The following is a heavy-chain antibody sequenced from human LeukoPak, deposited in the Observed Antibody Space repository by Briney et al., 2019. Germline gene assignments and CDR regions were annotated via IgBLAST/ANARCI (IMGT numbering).Heavy chain of an antibody. J-gene: IGHJ4*02. CDR1: GYTFTGYY. CDR2: INPNSGGT. D-gene: IGHD3-10*01. V-gene: IGHV1-2*02. CDR3: ARLVRGVIPY. Sequence: GESLKISCKGSGYTFTGYYMHWVRQAPGQGLEWMGWINPNSGGTNYAQKFQGRVTMTRDTSISTAYMELSRLRSDDTAVYYCARLVRGVIPYWGQGTLVTVSS.